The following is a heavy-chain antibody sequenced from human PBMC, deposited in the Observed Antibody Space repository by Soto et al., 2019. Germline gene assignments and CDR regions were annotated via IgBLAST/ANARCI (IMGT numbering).Heavy chain of an antibody. V-gene: IGHV3-33*01. J-gene: IGHJ4*02. CDR1: GFTFSAYG. Sequence: QVQLVESGGGVVQPGRSLRLSCAASGFTFSAYGMHWVRQAPGKGLEWVAVMWDDGSEKYYGDSVKGRFTIYRDNSKNTLYLQVNSLRAEDTAVYYCARDVGGATFGDYWGQGTLVTVSS. CDR2: MWDDGSEK. D-gene: IGHD1-26*01. CDR3: ARDVGGATFGDY.